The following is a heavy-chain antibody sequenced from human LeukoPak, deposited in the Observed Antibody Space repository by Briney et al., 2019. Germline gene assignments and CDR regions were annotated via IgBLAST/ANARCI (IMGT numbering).Heavy chain of an antibody. D-gene: IGHD5-18*01. Sequence: GESLKISCKGSGYSFTSYWIGWVRQMPGKGLEWRGIIYPGDSDTRYSPSFQGQVTISADKSISTAYLQWSSLKASDTAMYYCARGPPGYSYGSFPLDYWGQGTLVTVSS. V-gene: IGHV5-51*01. CDR2: IYPGDSDT. J-gene: IGHJ4*02. CDR1: GYSFTSYW. CDR3: ARGPPGYSYGSFPLDY.